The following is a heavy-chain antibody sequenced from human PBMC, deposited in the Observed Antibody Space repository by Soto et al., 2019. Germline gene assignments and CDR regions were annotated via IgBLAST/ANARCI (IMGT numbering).Heavy chain of an antibody. CDR2: IWYDGTNK. CDR3: ARDEKGGLYGPDY. J-gene: IGHJ4*02. V-gene: IGHV3-33*01. Sequence: QVQLVESGGGVVQPGRSLMLSCAASGFTFSSHGLHWVRQAPGKGLEWVAVIWYDGTNKNYADSVKGRFTVSRDNCKNTLDLHMNSLRAEDTAVYYCARDEKGGLYGPDYWGQGTLVTVSS. D-gene: IGHD4-17*01. CDR1: GFTFSSHG.